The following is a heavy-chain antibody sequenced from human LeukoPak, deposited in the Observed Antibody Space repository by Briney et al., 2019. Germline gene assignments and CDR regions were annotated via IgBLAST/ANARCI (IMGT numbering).Heavy chain of an antibody. V-gene: IGHV4-34*01. CDR2: INHSGST. CDR1: GGSFSGYY. J-gene: IGHJ4*02. CDR3: ARVRRTPSYYYDSSGYYDLDY. D-gene: IGHD3-22*01. Sequence: PSETLSLTCAVHGGSFSGYYWSWIRQPPGKGLEWIGEINHSGSTNYNPSLKSRVTISVDTSKNQFSLKLSSVTAADTAVYYCARVRRTPSYYYDSSGYYDLDYWGQGTLVTVSS.